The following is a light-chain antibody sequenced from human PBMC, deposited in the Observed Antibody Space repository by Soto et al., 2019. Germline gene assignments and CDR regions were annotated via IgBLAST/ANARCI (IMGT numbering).Light chain of an antibody. CDR3: CSYVTNRRV. CDR2: EVN. Sequence: QSALTQPASVSGSPGQSITISCSGTYNLVSWYQQHPGEAPKLMIFEVNKRPSGVSYRFSASKSGNTASLTISALQADDDSDYFCCSYVTNRRVFGGGTKLTVL. CDR1: YNL. V-gene: IGLV2-23*02. J-gene: IGLJ3*02.